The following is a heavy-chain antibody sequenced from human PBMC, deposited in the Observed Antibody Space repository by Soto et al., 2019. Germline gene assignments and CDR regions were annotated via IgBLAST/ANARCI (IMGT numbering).Heavy chain of an antibody. CDR2: ISAYNGNT. D-gene: IGHD3-3*01. CDR3: ARDRYYDFWSGYYTGMWFDP. Sequence: ARVNVSCTASGYTFTSYGISWVRQAPGQGLEWMGWISAYNGNTNYAQKLQGRVTMTTDTSTSTAYMELRSLRSDDTAVYYCARDRYYDFWSGYYTGMWFDPWGQGTLVTVSS. CDR1: GYTFTSYG. V-gene: IGHV1-18*01. J-gene: IGHJ5*02.